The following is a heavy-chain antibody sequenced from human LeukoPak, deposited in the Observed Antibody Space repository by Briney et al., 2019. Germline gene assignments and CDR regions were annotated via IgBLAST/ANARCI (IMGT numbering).Heavy chain of an antibody. CDR1: GFTFSSYA. V-gene: IGHV3-30*04. CDR2: ISYDGSNK. Sequence: QPGRSLRLSCAASGFTFSSYAMHWLRQAPGKGLEWVAVISYDGSNKYYADSVKGRFTISSDNSTNTLYLQMNSLRAADTAVYYCARDLLVAGKGGLDYWGQGTLVTVSS. D-gene: IGHD2-15*01. J-gene: IGHJ4*02. CDR3: ARDLLVAGKGGLDY.